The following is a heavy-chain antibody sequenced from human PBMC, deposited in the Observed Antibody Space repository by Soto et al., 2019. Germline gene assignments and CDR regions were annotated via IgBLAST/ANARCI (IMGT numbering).Heavy chain of an antibody. V-gene: IGHV3-74*01. CDR1: AFSFSTSW. CDR2: INPDGRTI. D-gene: IGHD1-1*01. Sequence: PGGSLRLSCAASAFSFSTSWMHWVRQAPGEGRVWVSRINPDGRTINYADSVKGRFTISRDNAKNTLYLQMNILRVEDTAVYFCATAGNYLFDNWGLGTLVTGSS. CDR3: ATAGNYLFDN. J-gene: IGHJ4*02.